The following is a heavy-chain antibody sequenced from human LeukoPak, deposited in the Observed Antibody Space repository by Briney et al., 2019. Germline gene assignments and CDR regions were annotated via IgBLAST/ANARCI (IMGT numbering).Heavy chain of an antibody. CDR2: INHSGST. CDR3: ARGLGEYCGGDCYAFDI. J-gene: IGHJ3*02. D-gene: IGHD2-21*02. Sequence: SETLSLTCTVSGGSISSYYWSWIRQPPGKGLEWIGEINHSGSTNYNPSLKSRVTISVDTSKNQFSLKLSSVTAADTAVYYCARGLGEYCGGDCYAFDIWGQGTMVTVSS. V-gene: IGHV4-34*01. CDR1: GGSISSYY.